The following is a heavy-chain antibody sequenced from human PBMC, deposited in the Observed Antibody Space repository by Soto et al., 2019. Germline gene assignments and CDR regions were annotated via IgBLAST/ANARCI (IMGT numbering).Heavy chain of an antibody. D-gene: IGHD3-10*01. Sequence: ASVKVSCKASGYTFTSYDINWVRQATGQGIEWMGWMNPNSGNTGYAQKFQGRVTMTRNTSISTAYMELSSLRSEDTAVYYCARFRTIRDYYYYGMDVWGQGTTVTVSS. CDR3: ARFRTIRDYYYYGMDV. CDR2: MNPNSGNT. CDR1: GYTFTSYD. J-gene: IGHJ6*02. V-gene: IGHV1-8*01.